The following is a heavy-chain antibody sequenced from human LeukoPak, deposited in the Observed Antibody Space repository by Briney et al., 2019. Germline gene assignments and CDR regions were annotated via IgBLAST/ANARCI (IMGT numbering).Heavy chain of an antibody. J-gene: IGHJ3*02. V-gene: IGHV5-51*01. CDR2: IYPGDSDT. CDR1: GYSFTSYW. CDR3: ARHVVQLERDKAFDI. D-gene: IGHD1-1*01. Sequence: GESLKISCKGSGYSFTSYWIGWVRQMPGKGLEWMGIIYPGDSDTRYSPSFQGQVTISADKSISTAYLQWSSLKASDTAMYYCARHVVQLERDKAFDIWGQGTRVTVSS.